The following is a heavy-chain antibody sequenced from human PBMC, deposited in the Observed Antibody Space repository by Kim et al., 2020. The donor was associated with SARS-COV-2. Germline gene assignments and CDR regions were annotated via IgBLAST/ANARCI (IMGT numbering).Heavy chain of an antibody. D-gene: IGHD1-26*01. Sequence: GGSLRLSCAASGFTFSSYAMHWVRQAPGKGLEWVAVISYDGSNKYYADSVKGRFTISRDNSKNKLYLQMNSLRAEDTAVYYCARDSGPEWVAFYIWGQGTMVTVSS. CDR1: GFTFSSYA. J-gene: IGHJ3*02. V-gene: IGHV3-30*04. CDR2: ISYDGSNK. CDR3: ARDSGPEWVAFYI.